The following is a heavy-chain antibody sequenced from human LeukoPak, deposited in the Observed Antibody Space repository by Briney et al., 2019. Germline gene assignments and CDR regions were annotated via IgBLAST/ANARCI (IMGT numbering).Heavy chain of an antibody. CDR3: ARRVGSAVAGYNYGFGP. CDR2: TSYSGST. V-gene: IGHV4-59*08. J-gene: IGHJ5*02. Sequence: PSETLSLTCTVSGGSISVTNYYWSWIRQRPEKGLEWIGHTSYSGSTNYNPSLKSRVTISLDTSENQFSLKLSSVTAADTAIYYCARRVGSAVAGYNYGFGPWGQGTLVTVSS. CDR1: GGSISVTNYY. D-gene: IGHD6-19*01.